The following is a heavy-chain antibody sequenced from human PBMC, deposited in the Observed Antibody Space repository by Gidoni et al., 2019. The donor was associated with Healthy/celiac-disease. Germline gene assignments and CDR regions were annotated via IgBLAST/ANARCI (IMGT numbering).Heavy chain of an antibody. J-gene: IGHJ4*02. D-gene: IGHD2-2*03. CDR3: ARDGYCSSTSCSASYFDY. CDR2: ISYDGSNK. CDR1: GFTFSSYA. V-gene: IGHV3-30-3*01. Sequence: QVQLVESGGGVVQPGRSLRLSCAASGFTFSSYAMHWVRQAPGKGLERVAVISYDGSNKYYADSVKGRFTISRDNSKNTLYLQMNSLRAEDTAVYYCARDGYCSSTSCSASYFDYWGQGTLVTVSS.